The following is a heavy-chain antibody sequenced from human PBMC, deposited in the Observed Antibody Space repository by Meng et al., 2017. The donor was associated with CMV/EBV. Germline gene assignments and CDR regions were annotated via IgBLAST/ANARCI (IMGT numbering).Heavy chain of an antibody. D-gene: IGHD3-10*01. V-gene: IGHV1-18*04. CDR3: ARDRTMVRGVTGY. CDR1: GYTFTGYY. CDR2: ISAYNGNT. J-gene: IGHJ4*02. Sequence: GQRVPVGAEVKKPRASVKVSCKASGYTFTGYYMHWVRQAPGQGLEWMGWISAYNGNTNYAQKLQGRVTMTTDTSTSTAYMELRSLRSDDTAVYYCARDRTMVRGVTGYWGQGTLVTVSS.